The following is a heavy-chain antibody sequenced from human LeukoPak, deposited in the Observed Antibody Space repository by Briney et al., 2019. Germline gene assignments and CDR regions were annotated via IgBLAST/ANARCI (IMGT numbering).Heavy chain of an antibody. Sequence: ASVKVSCKACGYTFTRYGLSWVRQAPGQGLEWMGWISGYSGKTNYAQKLQGRVTMTTDTSTSTAYMELRSLRSDDTAVYYCARGYSGYAPHDYWGRGTLVTVSS. J-gene: IGHJ4*02. CDR1: GYTFTRYG. D-gene: IGHD5-12*01. CDR3: ARGYSGYAPHDY. V-gene: IGHV1-18*01. CDR2: ISGYSGKT.